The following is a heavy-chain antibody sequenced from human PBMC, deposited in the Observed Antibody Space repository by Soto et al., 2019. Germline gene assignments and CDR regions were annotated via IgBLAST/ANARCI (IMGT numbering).Heavy chain of an antibody. CDR3: AAYGGVYYYYYMDV. CDR1: GFTFSSYG. Sequence: QVQLVESGGGVVQPGRSLRLSCVVSGFTFSSYGMHWVRQAPGKGLEWVAVISYDGSNKYYADSVKGRFTISRDNSKNTLYLQMNCLRAEYTAVYYCAAYGGVYYYYYMDVWGKGTTVTVSS. CDR2: ISYDGSNK. J-gene: IGHJ6*03. V-gene: IGHV3-30*03. D-gene: IGHD3-10*01.